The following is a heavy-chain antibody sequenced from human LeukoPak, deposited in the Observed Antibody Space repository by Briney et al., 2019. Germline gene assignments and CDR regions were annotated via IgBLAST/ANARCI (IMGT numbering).Heavy chain of an antibody. Sequence: PSETLSLTCTVSGGSISSSSYYWGWIRQPPGKGLEWIGSIYYSGSTYYNPSLKSRVTISVDTSKNQFSLKLSSVTAADTAVYYCARDLMYHSSGHSDDYWGQGTLVTVSS. CDR3: ARDLMYHSSGHSDDY. J-gene: IGHJ4*02. CDR2: IYYSGST. D-gene: IGHD3-22*01. CDR1: GGSISSSSYY. V-gene: IGHV4-39*07.